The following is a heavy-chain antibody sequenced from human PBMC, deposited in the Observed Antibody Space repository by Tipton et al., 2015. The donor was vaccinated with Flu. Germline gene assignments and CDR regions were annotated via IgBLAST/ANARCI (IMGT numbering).Heavy chain of an antibody. Sequence: TLSLTCTVSGGPISNWYWSWLRQPAGKGLEWIGRIYSSGSTSYPSLKSRVTMSADTSKNQVSLKLSSVTAADTAVYYCASGSGDFDHWGQGTKVIVSS. D-gene: IGHD3-10*01. CDR1: GGPISNWY. V-gene: IGHV4-4*07. CDR2: IYSSGST. J-gene: IGHJ4*02. CDR3: ASGSGDFDH.